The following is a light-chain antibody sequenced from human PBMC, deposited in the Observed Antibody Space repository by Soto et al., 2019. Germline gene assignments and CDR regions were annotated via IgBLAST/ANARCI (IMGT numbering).Light chain of an antibody. CDR3: QQYDNLPPA. V-gene: IGKV1-33*01. CDR1: QDISNY. Sequence: DIQMTQSPSSLSAAVGDRVTITCQASQDISNYLNWYQQKPGKAPKLLIYAASNLETGVPSRFSGSGSGTDFTFSISSLQPEDIATYSCQQYDNLPPAFGPGTKVDIK. CDR2: AAS. J-gene: IGKJ3*01.